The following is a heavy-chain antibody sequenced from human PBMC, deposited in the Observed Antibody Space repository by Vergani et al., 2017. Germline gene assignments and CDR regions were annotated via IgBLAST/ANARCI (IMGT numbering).Heavy chain of an antibody. J-gene: IGHJ4*02. V-gene: IGHV4-39*01. Sequence: QLQLQESGPGLVKPSETLSLTCTVSGGSISSSSYYWGWIRQPPGKGLEWIGSIYYSGSTYYNPSLKSRVTISVDTSKNQFSLKLSSVTAADTAVYYCARGGGGILTGYTHFDYWGQGTLVTVSS. CDR3: ARGGGGILTGYTHFDY. CDR2: IYYSGST. CDR1: GGSISSSSYY. D-gene: IGHD3-9*01.